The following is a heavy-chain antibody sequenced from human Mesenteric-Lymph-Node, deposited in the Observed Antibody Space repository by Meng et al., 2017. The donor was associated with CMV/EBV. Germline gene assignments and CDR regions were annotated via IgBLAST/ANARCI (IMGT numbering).Heavy chain of an antibody. V-gene: IGHV1-3*04. CDR3: ARTNNWGFDY. D-gene: IGHD3-16*01. Sequence: QVPPVQSGAEVKKPGASVKVSCKASGYTFSSYAMHWVRQAPGQRLEWMGWINIVEDKTKTSQNFQGRVTLTRDTSANTAYMELSSLRSDDTAVYYCARTNNWGFDYWGQGTLVTVSS. J-gene: IGHJ4*02. CDR2: INIVEDKT. CDR1: GYTFSSYA.